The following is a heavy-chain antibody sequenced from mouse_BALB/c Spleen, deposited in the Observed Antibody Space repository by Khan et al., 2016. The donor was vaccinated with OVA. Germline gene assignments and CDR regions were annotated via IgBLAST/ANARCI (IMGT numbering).Heavy chain of an antibody. J-gene: IGHJ4*01. CDR1: GYSITSNYA. Sequence: EVQLQESGPGLVKPSQSLSLTCTVTGYSITSNYAWNWIRQFPGNKLEWMGFISYSGSTNYNPSLKSRLSITRDPSKNQFFLLLHSVTTEDSATDYCARADFYGYAFDYWGQGTSVTVSS. D-gene: IGHD1-1*01. V-gene: IGHV3-2*02. CDR2: ISYSGST. CDR3: ARADFYGYAFDY.